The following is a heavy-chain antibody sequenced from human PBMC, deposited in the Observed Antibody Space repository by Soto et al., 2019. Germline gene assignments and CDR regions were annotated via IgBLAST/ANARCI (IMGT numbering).Heavy chain of an antibody. CDR2: SYYNGIT. Sequence: SETLSLTCTVSGASITSGDYCWSWIRQPPGKGLEWIGYSYYNGITDYNPSLKSRVTISIDTSKYQFSLKVTSVTAADTAVYYCAREWDSGGYYVDYWGQGTLVTVSS. V-gene: IGHV4-30-4*01. D-gene: IGHD3-22*01. CDR1: GASITSGDYC. CDR3: AREWDSGGYYVDY. J-gene: IGHJ4*02.